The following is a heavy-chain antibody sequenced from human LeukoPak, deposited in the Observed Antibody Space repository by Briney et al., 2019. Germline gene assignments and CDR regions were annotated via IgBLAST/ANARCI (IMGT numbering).Heavy chain of an antibody. CDR3: ARTLYDFWSGYYYDAFDI. D-gene: IGHD3-3*01. CDR1: GFIFISYE. V-gene: IGHV3-48*03. J-gene: IGHJ3*02. Sequence: PGGSLRLSCAPSGFIFISYEMNWVRQAPGKGLEWVSYISSSGSTIYYADSVKGRFTISRDNAKNSLYLQMNSLRAEDTAVYYCARTLYDFWSGYYYDAFDIWGQGTMVTVSS. CDR2: ISSSGSTI.